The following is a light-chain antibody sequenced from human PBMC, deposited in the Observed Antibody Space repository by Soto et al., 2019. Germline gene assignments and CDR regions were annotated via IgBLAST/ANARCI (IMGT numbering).Light chain of an antibody. J-gene: IGKJ5*01. Sequence: DIQMTQSPSTLSASVGDRVTITCRASQNISFWLAWYQQKSGKAPKVLMHRASNLENGVPSRFSGSGSGTEFTLTISSLQPDDFATYYCQQYNSYSITFGQGTRLEIK. CDR2: RAS. CDR3: QQYNSYSIT. V-gene: IGKV1-5*03. CDR1: QNISFW.